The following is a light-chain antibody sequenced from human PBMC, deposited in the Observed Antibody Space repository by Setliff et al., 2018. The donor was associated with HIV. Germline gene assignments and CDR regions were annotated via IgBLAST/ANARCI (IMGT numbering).Light chain of an antibody. CDR2: DVS. J-gene: IGLJ1*01. CDR1: NSDVGGYNY. CDR3: SSYTSSSFYV. V-gene: IGLV2-14*03. Sequence: QSALAQPASVSGSPGQSITTACTGTNSDVGGYNYVSWFQQHPGKAPKLMIFDVSNRPSGVSNRFSASKSGNTASLTISGLQAEDEADYYCSSYTSSSFYVFGTGTKVTVL.